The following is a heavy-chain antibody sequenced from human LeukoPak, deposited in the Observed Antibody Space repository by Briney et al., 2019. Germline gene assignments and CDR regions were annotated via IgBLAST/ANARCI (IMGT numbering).Heavy chain of an antibody. D-gene: IGHD4-17*01. CDR1: GFTFSSYW. CDR2: INSDGSST. Sequence: GGSLRLSCAAAGFTFSSYWMHWVRQVPGKGLVRVSRINSDGSSTSYADSVKGRFTISRDNAKNSLYLQMNSLRAEDTAVYYCARGRGYGDSNNWFDPWGQGTLVTVSS. J-gene: IGHJ5*02. CDR3: ARGRGYGDSNNWFDP. V-gene: IGHV3-74*01.